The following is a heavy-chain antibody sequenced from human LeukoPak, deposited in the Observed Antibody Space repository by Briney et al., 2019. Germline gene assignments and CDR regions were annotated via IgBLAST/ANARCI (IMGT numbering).Heavy chain of an antibody. CDR3: ARPGCYYDSSGYLY. J-gene: IGHJ4*02. V-gene: IGHV4-34*01. Sequence: SETLSPTCAVYGGSFSGYYWSWIRQPPGKGLEWIGEINHSGSTNYNPSLKSRVTISVDTSKNQFSLKLSSVTAADTAVYYCARPGCYYDSSGYLYWGQGTLVTVSS. D-gene: IGHD3-22*01. CDR1: GGSFSGYY. CDR2: INHSGST.